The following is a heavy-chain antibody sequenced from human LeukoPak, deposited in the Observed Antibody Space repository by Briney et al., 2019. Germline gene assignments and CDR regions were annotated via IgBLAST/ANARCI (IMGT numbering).Heavy chain of an antibody. D-gene: IGHD4-17*01. CDR1: GGSISSSSYY. J-gene: IGHJ4*02. CDR3: AREPGDYEAY. Sequence: SETLSLTCTVSGGSISSSSYYWGWIRQPPGKGLEWIGSIYYSGSTYYNPSLKSRVTISVDTSKNQFSLKLSSATAADTAVYYCAREPGDYEAYWGQGTLVTVSS. CDR2: IYYSGST. V-gene: IGHV4-39*07.